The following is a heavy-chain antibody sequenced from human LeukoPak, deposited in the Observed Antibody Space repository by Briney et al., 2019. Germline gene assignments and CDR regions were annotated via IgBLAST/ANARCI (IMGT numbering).Heavy chain of an antibody. J-gene: IGHJ4*02. CDR2: IYHSGST. CDR1: GGSISSSNW. D-gene: IGHD4-17*01. CDR3: ASTTVTTVPRIFDY. V-gene: IGHV4-4*02. Sequence: PSETLSLTCAVSGGSISSSNWWSWVRQPPGKGLEWIGEIYHSGSTNYNPSLKSRVTISVDKSKNQFSLKLSSVTAADTAVYYCASTTVTTVPRIFDYWGQGTLVTVSS.